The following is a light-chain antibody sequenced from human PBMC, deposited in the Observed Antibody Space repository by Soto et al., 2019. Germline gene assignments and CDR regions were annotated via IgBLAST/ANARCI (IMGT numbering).Light chain of an antibody. CDR3: AVWDDILNGYV. Sequence: QSVLTQPPSASGTPGQRVTISCTGSRSNIGSNTVNWYQHLPRAAHKLLIQSNNQRPSGVPDRFSGSQSGTSASLAISGLQSEDEADYYCAVWDDILNGYVFGTGTKLTVL. J-gene: IGLJ1*01. V-gene: IGLV1-44*01. CDR2: SNN. CDR1: RSNIGSNT.